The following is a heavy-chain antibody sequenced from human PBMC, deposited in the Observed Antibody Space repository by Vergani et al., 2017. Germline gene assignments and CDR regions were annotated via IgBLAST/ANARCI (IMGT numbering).Heavy chain of an antibody. Sequence: QVQLVQSGAEVKKPGASVKVSCKASGYTFTGYYMHWVRQAPGQGLEWMGWINPNSGGTNYAQKFQGRVTMTRDTSISTAYMELSSVTAADTAVYYCARLRRGGYYDSSGYSPGGQGTLVTVSS. D-gene: IGHD3-22*01. CDR1: GYTFTGYY. J-gene: IGHJ5*02. V-gene: IGHV1-2*02. CDR2: INPNSGGT. CDR3: ARLRRGGYYDSSGYSP.